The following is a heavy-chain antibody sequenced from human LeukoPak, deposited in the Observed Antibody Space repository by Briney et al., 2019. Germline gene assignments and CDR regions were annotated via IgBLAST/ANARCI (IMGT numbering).Heavy chain of an antibody. D-gene: IGHD1-14*01. J-gene: IGHJ6*02. V-gene: IGHV3-21*01. CDR1: GFTFSSYS. CDR2: ISSSSSYI. CDR3: ARSEEPYYYGMDV. Sequence: PGGSLRLSCAASGFTFSSYSMNWVRQAPGKGLEWVSSISSSSSYIYYADSVKGRFTISGDNAKNSLYLQMNSLRAEDTAVYYCARSEEPYYYGMDVWGQGTTVTVSS.